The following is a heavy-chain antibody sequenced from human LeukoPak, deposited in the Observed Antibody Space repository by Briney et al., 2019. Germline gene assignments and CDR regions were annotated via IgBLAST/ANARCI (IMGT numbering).Heavy chain of an antibody. CDR2: FNPIFGSA. CDR3: ARDFGSGVFDP. Sequence: SVKVSCKASGDSFGTYGITWVRQALGQGLEWMGGFNPIFGSAQYAQKFQGRVTITMDVSARTVYMELRSLRSEDTTIYYCARDFGSGVFDPWGQGTLVTVSS. V-gene: IGHV1-69*05. CDR1: GDSFGTYG. J-gene: IGHJ5*02. D-gene: IGHD3-10*01.